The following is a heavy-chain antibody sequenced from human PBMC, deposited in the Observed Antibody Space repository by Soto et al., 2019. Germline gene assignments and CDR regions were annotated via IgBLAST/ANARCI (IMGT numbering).Heavy chain of an antibody. CDR3: ARYLSSSWYWGNNWFDP. J-gene: IGHJ5*02. V-gene: IGHV1-18*04. Sequence: ASVKVSCKASGYTFTSYGISWVRQAPGQGLEWMGWISAYNGNTNYAQKLQGRVTMTTDTSTSTAYMELRSLRSDDTAVYYCARYLSSSWYWGNNWFDPWGQGTLVTSPQ. CDR2: ISAYNGNT. D-gene: IGHD6-13*01. CDR1: GYTFTSYG.